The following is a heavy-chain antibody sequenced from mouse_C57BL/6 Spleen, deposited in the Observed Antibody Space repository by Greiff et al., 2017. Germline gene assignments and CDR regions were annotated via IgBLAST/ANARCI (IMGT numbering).Heavy chain of an antibody. Sequence: EVKLMESGPGLVKPSQSLSLTCSVTGYSITSGYYWNWIRQFPGNKLEWMGYISYDGSNNYNPSLKNRISITRDTSKNQFFLKLNSVTTEDTATYYCARWGTGNFDVWGTGTTVTVSS. J-gene: IGHJ1*03. CDR1: GYSITSGYY. V-gene: IGHV3-6*01. D-gene: IGHD2-14*01. CDR2: ISYDGSN. CDR3: ARWGTGNFDV.